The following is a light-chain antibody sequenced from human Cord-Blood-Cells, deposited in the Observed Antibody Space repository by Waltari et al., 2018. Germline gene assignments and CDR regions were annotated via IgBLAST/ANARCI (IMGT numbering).Light chain of an antibody. CDR3: AAWDDSLSGRV. CDR2: RNN. V-gene: IGLV1-47*01. J-gene: IGLJ3*02. CDR1: SSNLGSNY. Sequence: QSVLTQPPSASGTPGQRGTISCSGSSSNLGSNYVYWYQQLPGTAPKLLIYRNNQRPSGVPDRFSGTKSGTSASLAISGLRSEDEADYYCAAWDDSLSGRVFGGGTKLTVL.